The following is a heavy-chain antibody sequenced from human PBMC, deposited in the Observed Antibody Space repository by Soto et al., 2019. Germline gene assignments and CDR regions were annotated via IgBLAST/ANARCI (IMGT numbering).Heavy chain of an antibody. V-gene: IGHV3-30*18. J-gene: IGHJ4*02. CDR1: GFTFSDCG. D-gene: IGHD3-22*01. CDR3: AKGDSTADFDY. Sequence: QVQLVESGGGVVQPGRSLRLSCACSGFTFSDCGMHWVRQAPGKGLEWVAVISDDGSKKYYGDSMWGRFTISRDNSRNTLYLQMNSLRDEDTAVYYCAKGDSTADFDYWGQGTLVTVSS. CDR2: ISDDGSKK.